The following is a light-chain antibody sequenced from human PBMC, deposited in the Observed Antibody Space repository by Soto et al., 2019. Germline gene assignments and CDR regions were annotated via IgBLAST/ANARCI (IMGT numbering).Light chain of an antibody. CDR2: DAS. J-gene: IGKJ3*01. CDR1: QSVSNH. Sequence: EIVMTQSPATLSVSPGEGATLSCRASQSVSNHLAWYQQKPGQAPRLLIYDASTRTTGVAPRFSGSGSGTKYSLTSISLQSQDFSVYYCYQHNDRHPFTFGGGTKVDIK. CDR3: YQHNDRHPFT. V-gene: IGKV3-15*01.